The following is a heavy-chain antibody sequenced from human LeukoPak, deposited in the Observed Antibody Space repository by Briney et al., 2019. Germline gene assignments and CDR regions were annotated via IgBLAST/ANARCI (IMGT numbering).Heavy chain of an antibody. D-gene: IGHD1-26*01. V-gene: IGHV3-20*04. J-gene: IGHJ5*02. CDR3: AREVAEVGQNWFDP. CDR2: INWNGGST. Sequence: GGSLRLSCAASGFTFDDYGMSWVRQAPGKGLEWVSGINWNGGSTGYADSAKGRFTISRDNAKNSLYLQMNSLRAEDTALYYCAREVAEVGQNWFDPWGQGTLVTVSS. CDR1: GFTFDDYG.